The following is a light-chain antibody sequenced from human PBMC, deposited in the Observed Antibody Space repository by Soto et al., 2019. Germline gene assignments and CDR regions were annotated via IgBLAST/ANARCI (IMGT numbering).Light chain of an antibody. CDR1: SSDVGSYNL. V-gene: IGLV2-23*02. CDR3: CSYAGTGV. CDR2: EVS. J-gene: IGLJ2*01. Sequence: QAVLTQPASVSGSPGQSITISCTGTSSDVGSYNLVSWYQQHPGKAPKLMIYEVSKRPSGVSNRFSGSKSGNTASLTISGLQAEVEADYCCCSYAGTGVFGGGTKVTV.